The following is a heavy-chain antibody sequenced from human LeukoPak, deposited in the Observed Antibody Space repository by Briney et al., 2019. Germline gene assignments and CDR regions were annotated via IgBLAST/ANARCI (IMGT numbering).Heavy chain of an antibody. J-gene: IGHJ5*02. Sequence: ASVKVSCKAPGYTFTSYGISWVRQAPGQGLEWMGWISAYNGNTNYAQKLQGRVTMTTDTSTSTAYMELRSLRSDDTAVYYCARAVLLRGWFDPWGQGTLVTVSS. CDR2: ISAYNGNT. D-gene: IGHD2-21*01. CDR3: ARAVLLRGWFDP. V-gene: IGHV1-18*01. CDR1: GYTFTSYG.